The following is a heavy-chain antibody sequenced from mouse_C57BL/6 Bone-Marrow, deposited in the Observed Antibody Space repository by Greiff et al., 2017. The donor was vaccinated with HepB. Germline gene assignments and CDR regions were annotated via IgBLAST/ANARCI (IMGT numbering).Heavy chain of an antibody. Sequence: VMLVESGPGLVAPSQSLSITCTVSGFSLTSYGVDWVRQSPGKGLEWLGVIWGVGSTNYNSALKSRLSISKDNSKSQVFLKMNSLQTDDTAMYYCATALYYGSSYRAMDYWGQGTSVTVSS. D-gene: IGHD1-1*01. CDR3: ATALYYGSSYRAMDY. J-gene: IGHJ4*01. CDR1: GFSLTSYG. CDR2: IWGVGST. V-gene: IGHV2-6*01.